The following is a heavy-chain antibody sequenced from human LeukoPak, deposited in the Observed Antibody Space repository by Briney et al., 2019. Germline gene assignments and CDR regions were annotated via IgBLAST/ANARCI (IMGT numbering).Heavy chain of an antibody. CDR2: LSSSGSV. Sequence: SETLSLTCNVSSDSINNKIYYWGWIRQPPGQGLEWIGSLSSSGSVYYNPSLKSRVTLSIDTSKNQFSLRLTSVTAADTAVYYCARHAVVDAYPRYFQHWGQGTLITVSS. CDR3: ARHAVVDAYPRYFQH. V-gene: IGHV4-39*01. J-gene: IGHJ1*01. D-gene: IGHD5-12*01. CDR1: SDSINNKIYY.